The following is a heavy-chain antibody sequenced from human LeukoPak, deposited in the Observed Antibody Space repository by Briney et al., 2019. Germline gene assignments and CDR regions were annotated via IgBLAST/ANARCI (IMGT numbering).Heavy chain of an antibody. CDR1: GGSFSGYY. V-gene: IGHV4-34*01. Sequence: SETLSHTCAAYGGSFSGYYWSWIRQPPGKGLEWIGEINHSGSTNYNPSLKSRVTISVDTSKNQFSLKLSSVTAADTAVYYCARTGYSYGEFDYWGQGTLVTVSS. D-gene: IGHD5-18*01. CDR2: INHSGST. J-gene: IGHJ4*02. CDR3: ARTGYSYGEFDY.